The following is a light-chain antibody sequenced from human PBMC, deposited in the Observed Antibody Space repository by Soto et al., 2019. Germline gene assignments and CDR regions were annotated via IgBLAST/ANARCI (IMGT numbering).Light chain of an antibody. V-gene: IGKV1-39*01. CDR1: QSITNS. Sequence: DIQMTQSPSSLSASVGDRVTITCRASQSITNSLNWYQHKPGKAPTLLVYAASSLLSGVPSRFSGRGSGTDFTLTISSLQTEDFATYFCQQGHSMPFTFGPGTKVDIK. CDR3: QQGHSMPFT. CDR2: AAS. J-gene: IGKJ3*01.